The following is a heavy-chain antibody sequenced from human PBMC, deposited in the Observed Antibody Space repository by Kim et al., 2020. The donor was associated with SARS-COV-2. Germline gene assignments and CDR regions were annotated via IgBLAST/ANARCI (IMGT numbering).Heavy chain of an antibody. J-gene: IGHJ4*02. CDR3: VRDKVAGPTLFDN. CDR2: IGQDGSEK. Sequence: GGSLRLSCVVFEFTFSNYWMSWVRQAPGQGLEWVANIGQDGSEKNYLDSVRGRFTISRDNARNSLYLQMDSLRAEDTAVYYCVRDKVAGPTLFDNWGRGTLVTVSP. V-gene: IGHV3-7*03. D-gene: IGHD6-19*01. CDR1: EFTFSNYW.